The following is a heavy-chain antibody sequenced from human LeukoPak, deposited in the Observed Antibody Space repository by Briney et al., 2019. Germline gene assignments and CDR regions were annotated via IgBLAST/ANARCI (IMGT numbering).Heavy chain of an antibody. CDR3: ARTPYYDFYYYYGMDV. J-gene: IGHJ6*02. Sequence: PSQTLSLTCTVSGGSISSGGYSWSWIRQPPGKGLEWIGYIYHSGSTYYNPSLKSRVTISVDKSKNQFSLKLSSVTAADTAVYYCARTPYYDFYYYYGMDVWGQGTTVTVSS. CDR2: IYHSGST. CDR1: GGSISSGGYS. D-gene: IGHD3-3*01. V-gene: IGHV4-30-2*01.